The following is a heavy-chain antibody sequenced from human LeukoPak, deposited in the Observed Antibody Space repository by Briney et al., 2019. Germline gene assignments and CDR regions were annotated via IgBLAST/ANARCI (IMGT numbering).Heavy chain of an antibody. V-gene: IGHV3-33*01. D-gene: IGHD3-10*01. CDR3: ARDRAEGYGGDD. J-gene: IGHJ6*04. CDR2: IWYDGSNK. CDR1: GFTFSSIG. Sequence: GGSLRISCAASGFTFSSIGMHCVRQAPAKGLEWVAVIWYDGSNKYYADSVKGRFTICRDNPKNTLYLEMNSLRAEDTAVYFCARDRAEGYGGDDWGRGNMVSVS.